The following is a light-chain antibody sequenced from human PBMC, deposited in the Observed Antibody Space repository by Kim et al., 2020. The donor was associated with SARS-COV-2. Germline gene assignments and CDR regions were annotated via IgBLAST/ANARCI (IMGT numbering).Light chain of an antibody. CDR2: GAS. CDR1: QSVSSN. V-gene: IGKV3-15*01. J-gene: IGKJ4*01. CDR3: QQYNNWPPLT. Sequence: EIVMTHSPATLSVSPGERATLSCRASQSVSSNLAWYQQKPGQAPRLLIYGASTWATGIPARFSGSGSGTEFTLTISSLQSEDFAVYYCQQYNNWPPLTFGGGTKVEI.